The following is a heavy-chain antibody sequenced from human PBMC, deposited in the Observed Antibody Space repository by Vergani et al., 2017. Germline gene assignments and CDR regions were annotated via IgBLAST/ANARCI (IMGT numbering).Heavy chain of an antibody. CDR3: AKDGFGDPSYYMDV. J-gene: IGHJ6*03. Sequence: EVQLVESGGGLVQPGRSLRLSCAASGFTFDDYAMHWVRQAPGKGLEWVSGISWNSGSISYADSVKGRFTISRDNAKNSLYLQMNSLRAEDTALYYCAKDGFGDPSYYMDVWGKGTTVTVSS. D-gene: IGHD3-16*01. CDR2: ISWNSGSI. V-gene: IGHV3-9*01. CDR1: GFTFDDYA.